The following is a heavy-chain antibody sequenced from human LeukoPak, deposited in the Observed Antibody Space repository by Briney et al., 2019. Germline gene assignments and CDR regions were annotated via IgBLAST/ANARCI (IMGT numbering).Heavy chain of an antibody. CDR1: GGSISSYS. V-gene: IGHV4-59*01. J-gene: IGHJ5*02. Sequence: SETLSLTCTVSGGSISSYSWSWIRQSPGKGLEWIGYISYSGSTNYNPSLKSRVTISVDTSKNQFSLKLSSVTAADTAVYYCARGGTFPRGQSSGYDPWLAYNWFDPWGQGTLVTVSS. CDR2: ISYSGST. CDR3: ARGGTFPRGQSSGYDPWLAYNWFDP. D-gene: IGHD5-12*01.